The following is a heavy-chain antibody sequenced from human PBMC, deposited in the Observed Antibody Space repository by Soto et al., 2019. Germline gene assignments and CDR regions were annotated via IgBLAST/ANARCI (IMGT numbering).Heavy chain of an antibody. V-gene: IGHV3-23*01. D-gene: IGHD6-13*01. Sequence: PGGSLRLSCAASGFTFSSYAMSWVRQAPGKGLEWVSAISGSGGSTYYADSVKGRFTISRDNSKNTLYLQMNSLRAEDTAVYYWVKDPQQLIVYFDYWGKGTQVTVSS. J-gene: IGHJ4*02. CDR1: GFTFSSYA. CDR2: ISGSGGST. CDR3: VKDPQQLIVYFDY.